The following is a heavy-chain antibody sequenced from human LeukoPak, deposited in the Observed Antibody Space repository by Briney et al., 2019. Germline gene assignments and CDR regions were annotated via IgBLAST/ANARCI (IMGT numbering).Heavy chain of an antibody. D-gene: IGHD3-3*01. J-gene: IGHJ4*02. CDR1: GGSFSGYY. CDR3: ARGYYDFDY. Sequence: SETLSLTCAVYGGSFSGYYRSWIRQPSGKGLEWIGEINHSGSTNYNPSLKSRVTISVDTSKNQFSLKLSSVTAADTAVYYCARGYYDFDYWGQGTLVTVSS. V-gene: IGHV4-34*01. CDR2: INHSGST.